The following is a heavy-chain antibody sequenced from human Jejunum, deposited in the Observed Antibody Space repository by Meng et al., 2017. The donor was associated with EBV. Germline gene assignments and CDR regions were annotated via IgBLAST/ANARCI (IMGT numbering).Heavy chain of an antibody. CDR1: GYTFSNYW. Sequence: VQLVAFGGGLVPPGGSLRLSCVGSGYTFSNYWMHWVRQTPGKGLVWVSRINEDGTHTDYADSVKGRFTISRDNAKNTLTLQMNSLRVEDTAVYYCSRDLRGPFDYWGQGTLVTVSS. V-gene: IGHV3-74*01. CDR2: INEDGTHT. J-gene: IGHJ4*02. CDR3: SRDLRGPFDY. D-gene: IGHD3-16*01.